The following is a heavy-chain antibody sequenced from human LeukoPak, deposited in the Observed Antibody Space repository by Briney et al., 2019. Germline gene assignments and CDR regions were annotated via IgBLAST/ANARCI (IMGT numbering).Heavy chain of an antibody. V-gene: IGHV4-39*01. Sequence: SETLSLTCTVSGGSISTSSYYWGWIRQPPGKGLEWIGSIYYSGSTYYNPSLKSRVTISVDTSKNQFSLKLNSVTAADTTVYYCARQTGGYYDSSGYPTPSSFDYWGQGTLVTVSS. CDR2: IYYSGST. CDR1: GGSISTSSYY. D-gene: IGHD3-22*01. CDR3: ARQTGGYYDSSGYPTPSSFDY. J-gene: IGHJ4*02.